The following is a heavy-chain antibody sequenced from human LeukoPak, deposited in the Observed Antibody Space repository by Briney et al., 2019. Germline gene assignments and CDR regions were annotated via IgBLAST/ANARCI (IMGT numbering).Heavy chain of an antibody. V-gene: IGHV4-34*01. J-gene: IGHJ5*02. CDR2: INHSGST. CDR1: GGSFSGYY. D-gene: IGHD6-6*01. CDR3: ARASFIAARPYDP. Sequence: PSETLSLTCAVYGGSFSGYYWSWIRQPPGKGLEWIGEINHSGSTNYNPSLKSRVTISVDTSKNQFSLKLSSVTAADTAVYYCARASFIAARPYDPWGQGTLVTVSS.